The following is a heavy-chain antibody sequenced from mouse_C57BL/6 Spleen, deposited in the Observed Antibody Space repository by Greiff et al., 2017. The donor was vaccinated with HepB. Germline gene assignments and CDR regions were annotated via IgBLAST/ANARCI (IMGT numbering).Heavy chain of an antibody. Sequence: QVQLQQSGAELVKPGASVKLSCKASGYTFTSYWMQWVKQRPGQGLEWIGEIDPSDSYTNYNQKFKGKATLTVDTSSSTAYMQLSSLTSEDSAVYYCARKASLDFDYWGQGTTLTVSS. CDR1: GYTFTSYW. D-gene: IGHD6-2*01. CDR3: ARKASLDFDY. V-gene: IGHV1-50*01. CDR2: IDPSDSYT. J-gene: IGHJ2*01.